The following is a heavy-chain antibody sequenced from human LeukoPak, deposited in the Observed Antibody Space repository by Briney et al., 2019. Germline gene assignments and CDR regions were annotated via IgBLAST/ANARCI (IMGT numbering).Heavy chain of an antibody. CDR3: TTGYGTIDF. CDR1: GFTFSDAW. J-gene: IGHJ4*02. CDR2: IKRNSDGGTS. D-gene: IGHD4-17*01. Sequence: GGSLRLSCAVSGFTFSDAWMSWVRQAPGKGLECVGRIKRNSDGGTSDYAAPVKGRFSISRDDSTNTVFLQMDSLKIEDTAVYYCTTGYGTIDFWGQGTLVTVSS. V-gene: IGHV3-15*01.